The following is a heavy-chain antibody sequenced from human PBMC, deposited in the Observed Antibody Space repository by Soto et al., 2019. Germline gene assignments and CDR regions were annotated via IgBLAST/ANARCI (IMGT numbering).Heavy chain of an antibody. D-gene: IGHD3-3*01. Sequence: QVQLVQSGAEVKKPGASVKVSCEVSGYTLTELSMHWVRQAPGKGLEWMGGFDPEDGETIYAQKFQGRVTMTEDTSTDTAYMELSSLRSEDTAVYYCATGGFLEWPPLYGMDVWGQGTTVTVSS. CDR2: FDPEDGET. J-gene: IGHJ6*02. V-gene: IGHV1-24*01. CDR1: GYTLTELS. CDR3: ATGGFLEWPPLYGMDV.